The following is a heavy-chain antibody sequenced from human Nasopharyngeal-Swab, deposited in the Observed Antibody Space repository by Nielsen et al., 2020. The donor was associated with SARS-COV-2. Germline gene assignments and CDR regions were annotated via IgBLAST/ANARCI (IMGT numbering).Heavy chain of an antibody. CDR1: GFTFGDYA. CDR2: IRSKAYGGTT. D-gene: IGHD3-9*01. CDR3: TTEVDYDILTGYYSPDY. V-gene: IGHV3-49*04. J-gene: IGHJ4*02. Sequence: GGSLRLSCTASGFTFGDYAMSWVRQAPGKGLEWVGFIRSKAYGGTTDYAAPVKGRFTISRDDSKNTLYLQMNSLKTEDTAVYYCTTEVDYDILTGYYSPDYWGQGTLVTVSS.